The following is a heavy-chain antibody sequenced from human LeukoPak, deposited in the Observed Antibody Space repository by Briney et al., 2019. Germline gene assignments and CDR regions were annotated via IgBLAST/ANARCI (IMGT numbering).Heavy chain of an antibody. D-gene: IGHD4-11*01. V-gene: IGHV3-33*06. CDR2: IWRDGTNQ. Sequence: PGRSLRLSCAASGLTFSHYGFHWVRQAPGKGLEWVAVIWRDGTNQFYADSVKGRFTISRDYSQKTVYLEMHSLRTEDTAMYYCAKDAQRGFDYSNSLEYWGPGTLVTVSS. CDR1: GLTFSHYG. CDR3: AKDAQRGFDYSNSLEY. J-gene: IGHJ4*02.